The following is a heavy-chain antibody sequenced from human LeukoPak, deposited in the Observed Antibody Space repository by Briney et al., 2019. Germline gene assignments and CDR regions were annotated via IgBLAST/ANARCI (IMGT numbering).Heavy chain of an antibody. J-gene: IGHJ4*02. CDR1: GFTFSSYA. Sequence: GGSLRLSCPVSGFTFSSYAMSWVRQAPGRGLEWVSVISTSGESAYYADSVKGRFTISRDNSKNTLYLQMNSLRAEDTAVYYCAADGGGLSSVVTPRSSPFDYWGQGTLVTVSS. CDR2: ISTSGESA. D-gene: IGHD4-23*01. CDR3: AADGGGLSSVVTPRSSPFDY. V-gene: IGHV3-23*01.